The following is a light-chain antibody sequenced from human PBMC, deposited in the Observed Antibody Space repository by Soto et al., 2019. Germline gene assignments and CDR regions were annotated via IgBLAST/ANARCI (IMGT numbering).Light chain of an antibody. CDR1: QPINSW. CDR2: DAS. J-gene: IGKJ2*01. Sequence: DVQMTQSPSTLSGSVGDRVTITCRASQPINSWLAWFQQKPGKAPQLLIHDASSLESGVPPRFSGIGFGTDFTLTITNLQPEDVSTYYCQQYKTSPFTFGQGTKLEIK. CDR3: QQYKTSPFT. V-gene: IGKV1-5*01.